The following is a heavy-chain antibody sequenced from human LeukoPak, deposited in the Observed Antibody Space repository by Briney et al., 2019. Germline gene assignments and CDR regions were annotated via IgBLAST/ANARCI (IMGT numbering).Heavy chain of an antibody. Sequence: RASVKVSCKASGGTLSSYAISWVRQAPGQGLEWMGGIIPIFGTANYAQKFQGRVTITADESTSTAYMELSSLRSEDTAVYYCARANGSGWSGDYWGQGTLVTVSS. J-gene: IGHJ4*02. CDR1: GGTLSSYA. V-gene: IGHV1-69*13. CDR2: IIPIFGTA. CDR3: ARANGSGWSGDY. D-gene: IGHD6-19*01.